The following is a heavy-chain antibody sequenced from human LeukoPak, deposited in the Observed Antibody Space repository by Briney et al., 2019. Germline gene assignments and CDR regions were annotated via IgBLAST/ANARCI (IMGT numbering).Heavy chain of an antibody. CDR2: IYHSGST. Sequence: PSETLSLTCAVSGVSISSGDYSWSWIRQPPGKGLEWIGYIYHSGSTLYNPSLKSRVTMSVDTSKNQFSLKLSSVTAADTAVYYCARSGSSSLDYWGQGTLVTVSS. CDR3: ARSGSSSLDY. D-gene: IGHD6-6*01. V-gene: IGHV4-30-2*01. CDR1: GVSISSGDYS. J-gene: IGHJ4*02.